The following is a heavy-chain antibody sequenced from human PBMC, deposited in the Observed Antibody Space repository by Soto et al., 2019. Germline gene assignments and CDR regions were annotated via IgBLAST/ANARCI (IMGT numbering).Heavy chain of an antibody. CDR3: ARGRYYDFWSGYSLPYTKIIGSFDY. D-gene: IGHD3-3*01. V-gene: IGHV1-18*01. Sequence: ASVKVSCKASGYTFTSYGISWVRQAPGQGLEWMGWISAYNGNTNYAQKLQGRVTMTTHTSTSTAYMELRSLRSDDTAVYYCARGRYYDFWSGYSLPYTKIIGSFDYWGQGTLVTVSS. J-gene: IGHJ4*02. CDR2: ISAYNGNT. CDR1: GYTFTSYG.